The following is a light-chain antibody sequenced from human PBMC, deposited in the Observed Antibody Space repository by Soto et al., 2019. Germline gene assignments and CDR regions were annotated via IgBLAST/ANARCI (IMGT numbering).Light chain of an antibody. CDR3: CSHAGGGTLV. J-gene: IGLJ3*02. Sequence: QSVLTQPASVTGSPGQSITISCSGTSEDVGGYNYVSWYQHHPAKGPKLMIYEVSNRPSGLSDRFSGSKSGNTASLTISGLQAEDEADYYCCSHAGGGTLVFGGGTKLTVL. CDR1: SEDVGGYNY. CDR2: EVS. V-gene: IGLV2-23*02.